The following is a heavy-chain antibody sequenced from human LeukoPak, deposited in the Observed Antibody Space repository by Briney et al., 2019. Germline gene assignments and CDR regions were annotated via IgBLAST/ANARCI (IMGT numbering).Heavy chain of an antibody. CDR2: ISSSSYI. V-gene: IGHV3-21*01. CDR3: ASYYYDSSGYFDY. J-gene: IGHJ4*02. Sequence: GGSLRLPCAASGFTFSSYSMNWVRQAPGKGLEWVSSISSSSYIYYADSVKGRFTISRDNAKNSLYLQMNSLRAEDTAVYYCASYYYDSSGYFDYWGQGTLVTVSS. D-gene: IGHD3-22*01. CDR1: GFTFSSYS.